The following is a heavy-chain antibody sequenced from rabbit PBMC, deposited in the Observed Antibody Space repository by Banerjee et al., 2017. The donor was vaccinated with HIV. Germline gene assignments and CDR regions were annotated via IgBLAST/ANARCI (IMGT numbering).Heavy chain of an antibody. Sequence: QEQLEESGGDLVKPEGSLTLTCKASGFDFSSYYMNWVRQAPGKGLEWIGRIYAGKGSSDYANWVKGRFTISKTSSTTVTLQMTSLTAADTATYFCARVGYTYGDGGDGWTTRLALWGQGTLVTVS. CDR2: IYAGKGSS. CDR1: GFDFSSYYM. D-gene: IGHD6-1*01. V-gene: IGHV1S45*01. CDR3: ARVGYTYGDGGDGWTTRLAL. J-gene: IGHJ3*01.